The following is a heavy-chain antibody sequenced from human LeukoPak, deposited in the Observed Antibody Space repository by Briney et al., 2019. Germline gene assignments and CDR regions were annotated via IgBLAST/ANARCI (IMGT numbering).Heavy chain of an antibody. J-gene: IGHJ4*02. CDR3: ARGPKWTGSYYYFDY. V-gene: IGHV1-8*01. CDR2: MKPNSGNT. CDR1: GYTFPSYD. Sequence: ASVKVSCKTSGYTFPSYDINWLRQATAQGLEWMGWMKPNSGNTGYTQKFQGRVTISRNTSITTAYMELSSLRSEDTAVYYCARGPKWTGSYYYFDYWGQGTLVTVSS. D-gene: IGHD1-26*01.